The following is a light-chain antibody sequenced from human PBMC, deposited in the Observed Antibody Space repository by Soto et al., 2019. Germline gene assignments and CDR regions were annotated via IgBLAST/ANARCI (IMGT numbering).Light chain of an antibody. J-gene: IGLJ1*01. CDR1: SSNIGAGYD. CDR2: GNS. V-gene: IGLV1-40*01. CDR3: QSYDSSLSVVYV. Sequence: QSVLTQPPSVSGAPGQRVTISCTGSSSNIGAGYDVHWYQQLPGTAPKLLIYGNSNRPSGVPDRFSGSKSGTSASLAITGFQAEDEDDYYCQSYDSSLSVVYVFGTGTKLTVL.